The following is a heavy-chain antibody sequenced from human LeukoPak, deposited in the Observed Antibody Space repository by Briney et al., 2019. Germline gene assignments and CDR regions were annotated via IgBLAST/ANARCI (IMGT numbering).Heavy chain of an antibody. D-gene: IGHD3-3*01. Sequence: SEALSLTCTVSGCSISSYFWSWIRQPPGKALEWIGYVYYSGSTKYNLSLKSRVTISVDTSKNQFSLKLSSVTAADTAVYCCARHAGGVVYSDYWGQGTLVTVSS. CDR1: GCSISSYF. CDR3: ARHAGGVVYSDY. CDR2: VYYSGST. J-gene: IGHJ4*02. V-gene: IGHV4-59*08.